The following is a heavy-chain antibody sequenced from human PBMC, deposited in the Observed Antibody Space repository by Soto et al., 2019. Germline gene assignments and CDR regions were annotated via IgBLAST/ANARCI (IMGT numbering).Heavy chain of an antibody. J-gene: IGHJ3*02. CDR2: INPAAGAA. D-gene: IGHD3-3*01. V-gene: IGHV1-46*04. CDR3: GRRGGVGVTGSAAFDM. Sequence: QLHLVQSGAVVKKPGASVTVSCSASGYPVTAYYMHWVRQAPGRGLEWMGGINPAAGAARYTQTLQGRVPITRATSTSAVFMELSGPTSADRAGVYWGRRGGVGVTGSAAFDMWGQGTLVTVSS. CDR1: GYPVTAYY.